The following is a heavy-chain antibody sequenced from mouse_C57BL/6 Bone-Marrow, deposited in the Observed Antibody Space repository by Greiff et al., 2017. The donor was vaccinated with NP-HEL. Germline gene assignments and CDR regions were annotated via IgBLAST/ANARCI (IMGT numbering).Heavy chain of an antibody. CDR1: GFTFSSYA. D-gene: IGHD1-1*01. CDR3: ARDNYGPAY. J-gene: IGHJ3*01. V-gene: IGHV5-4*01. CDR2: ISDGGSYT. Sequence: EVQLQESGGGLVKPGGSLKLSCAASGFTFSSYAMSWVRQTPEKRLEWVATISDGGSYTYYPDNVKGRFTISRDNAKNNLYLQMSHLKSEDTAMYYCARDNYGPAYWGQGTLVTVSA.